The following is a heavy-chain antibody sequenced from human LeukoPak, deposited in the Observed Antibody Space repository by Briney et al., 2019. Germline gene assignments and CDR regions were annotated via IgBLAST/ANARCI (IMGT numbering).Heavy chain of an antibody. D-gene: IGHD2-2*01. CDR1: GYAYTSYG. Sequence: GAPVKVSCKASGYAYTSYGISWVRQAPGQGLEWMGWINAYSGNTNYAQKLQGRVTMTTDTSTSTTYMELRSLRSDDTAVYYCARVVVVAGGNWFDPWGQGTLVTVSS. J-gene: IGHJ5*02. CDR3: ARVVVVAGGNWFDP. V-gene: IGHV1-18*01. CDR2: INAYSGNT.